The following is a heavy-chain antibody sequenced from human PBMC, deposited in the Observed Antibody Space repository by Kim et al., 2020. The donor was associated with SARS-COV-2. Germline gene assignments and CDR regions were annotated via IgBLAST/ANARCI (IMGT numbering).Heavy chain of an antibody. CDR3: ARDRGSGGYGMDV. V-gene: IGHV4-30-4*01. J-gene: IGHJ6*02. CDR1: GGSISSGVDS. Sequence: SETLSLTCTVSGGSISSGVDSWTWIRQHPGKGPEWIGCIYSSGHTYYSPSLKTRVTISIDASKNQFSLNLNSVTAADTAMYYCARDRGSGGYGMDVWGQGTPVTVSS. D-gene: IGHD3-10*01. CDR2: IYSSGHT.